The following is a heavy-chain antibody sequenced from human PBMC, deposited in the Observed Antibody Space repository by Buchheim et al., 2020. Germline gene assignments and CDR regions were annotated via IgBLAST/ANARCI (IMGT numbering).Heavy chain of an antibody. CDR2: IWYDGSNK. J-gene: IGHJ5*02. Sequence: QVQLVESGGGVVQPGRSLRLSCAASGFTFSSYGMHWVRQAPGKGLEWVAVIWYDGSNKYYADSVKGRFTISRDNSKNTLYLQMNSLRAEDTAVYYCARERADYDFWSGYYKWGFDPWGQGTL. CDR1: GFTFSSYG. V-gene: IGHV3-33*01. CDR3: ARERADYDFWSGYYKWGFDP. D-gene: IGHD3-3*01.